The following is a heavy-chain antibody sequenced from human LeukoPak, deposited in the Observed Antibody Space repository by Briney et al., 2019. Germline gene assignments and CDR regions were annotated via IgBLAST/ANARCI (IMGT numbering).Heavy chain of an antibody. CDR1: GFTLSDYW. CDR2: INQDGSDE. V-gene: IGHV3-7*03. Sequence: GGSLRLSCAASGFTLSDYWMSWVRQAPGKGLEWVANINQDGSDENYVDSVKGRFTISRDDAKNSLYLQMSSLRSEDTAVYYCARGVEVVPAADDGWFDPWGQGTLVTVST. CDR3: ARGVEVVPAADDGWFDP. D-gene: IGHD2-2*01. J-gene: IGHJ5*02.